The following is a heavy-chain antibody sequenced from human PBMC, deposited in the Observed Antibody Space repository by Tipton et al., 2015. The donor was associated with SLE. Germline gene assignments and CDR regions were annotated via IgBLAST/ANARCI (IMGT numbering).Heavy chain of an antibody. CDR2: ISSSSSTI. CDR1: GFTFSSYS. Sequence: SLRLSCAASGFTFSSYSMNWVRQAPGKGLEWVSYISSSSSTIYYADSVKGRFTISRDNAKNSLYLQMNSLRAEDTAVYYCARDRIAAAGAFDIWGQGTMVTVSS. J-gene: IGHJ3*02. D-gene: IGHD6-13*01. V-gene: IGHV3-48*01. CDR3: ARDRIAAAGAFDI.